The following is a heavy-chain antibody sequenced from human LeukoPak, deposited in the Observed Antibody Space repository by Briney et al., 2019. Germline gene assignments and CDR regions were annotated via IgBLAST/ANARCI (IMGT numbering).Heavy chain of an antibody. V-gene: IGHV4-4*07. CDR1: GGSLSCYY. D-gene: IGHD6-13*01. CDR3: ARSAFLVTAPGLYYFDY. J-gene: IGHJ4*02. Sequence: PSETLSLTCTVSGGSLSCYYWSWLRQPAGKGLEWIGHIYNSGCTNYNPSLKGRVTMSVATSKNQFSLHLSSVTAADTAVYYCARSAFLVTAPGLYYFDYWGQGTLVAVSS. CDR2: IYNSGCT.